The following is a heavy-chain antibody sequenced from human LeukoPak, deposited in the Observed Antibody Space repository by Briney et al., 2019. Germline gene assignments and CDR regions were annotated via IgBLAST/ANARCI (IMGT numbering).Heavy chain of an antibody. CDR2: INPNSGGT. CDR3: AGLPRYNWNEPLDY. CDR1: GYTFTDCY. D-gene: IGHD1-20*01. Sequence: ASVKVSCKTAGYTFTDCYMHWVRQAPGQGLEWMGWINPNSGGTKYAQKFQGRVTMTRDTSINTAYMELSRLTYDDTAVYYCAGLPRYNWNEPLDYWGQGTLVAVSS. J-gene: IGHJ4*02. V-gene: IGHV1-2*02.